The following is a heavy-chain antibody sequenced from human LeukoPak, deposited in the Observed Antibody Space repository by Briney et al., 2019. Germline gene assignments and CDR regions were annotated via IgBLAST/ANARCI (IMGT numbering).Heavy chain of an antibody. CDR1: GFTFSSYA. D-gene: IGHD5-24*01. CDR2: ISYDGSNK. CDR3: ARSLMAYYYYGMDV. Sequence: GGSLRLSCAASGFTFSSYAMHWVRQAPGKGLEWAAVISYDGSNKYYADSVKGRFTISRDNSKNTLYLQMNSLRAEDTAVYYCARSLMAYYYYGMDVWGQGTTVTVSS. J-gene: IGHJ6*02. V-gene: IGHV3-30-3*01.